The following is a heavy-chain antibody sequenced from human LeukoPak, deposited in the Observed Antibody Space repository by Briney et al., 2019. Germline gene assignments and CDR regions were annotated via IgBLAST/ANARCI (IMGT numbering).Heavy chain of an antibody. CDR3: ARGGEEGNITGFEP. CDR2: ISSSSAYI. CDR1: GFTFSSYA. V-gene: IGHV3-21*01. Sequence: GGSLRLSCAASGFTFSSYAMYWVRQAPGKGLEWVSAISSSSAYIYYADSVKGRFTISRDNAENSPFLQLNSLRAEDTAVYFCARGGEEGNITGFEPLGQGTLVTVSS. J-gene: IGHJ5*02. D-gene: IGHD3-10*01.